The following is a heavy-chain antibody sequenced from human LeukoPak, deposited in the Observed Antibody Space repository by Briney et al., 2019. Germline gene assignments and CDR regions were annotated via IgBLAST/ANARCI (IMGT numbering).Heavy chain of an antibody. CDR1: GYAFTGYY. D-gene: IGHD5-24*01. CDR2: INPNSGGT. Sequence: ASVKVSCKASGYAFTGYYMHWVRQAPGQGLEWMGWINPNSGGTNYAQKFQGRVTMTRDTSISTAYMELSRLRSDDTAVYYCAREGGYNNRYYFDYWGQGTLVTVSS. V-gene: IGHV1-2*02. J-gene: IGHJ4*02. CDR3: AREGGYNNRYYFDY.